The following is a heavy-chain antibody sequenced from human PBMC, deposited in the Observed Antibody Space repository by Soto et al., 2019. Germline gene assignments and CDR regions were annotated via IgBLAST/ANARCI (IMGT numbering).Heavy chain of an antibody. D-gene: IGHD3-10*01. J-gene: IGHJ4*02. Sequence: EVQLLEPGGGLVQPGGSLRLPCAASGVTFTSYAMTWVRQVPGEGLQWVSSISKSGDSTYYADSVKGRFTTSRDNSKNPLYLQMNSLRAEDTAIYYCAKGSFGFDYWGQGTLVTVSS. CDR2: ISKSGDST. CDR3: AKGSFGFDY. CDR1: GVTFTSYA. V-gene: IGHV3-23*01.